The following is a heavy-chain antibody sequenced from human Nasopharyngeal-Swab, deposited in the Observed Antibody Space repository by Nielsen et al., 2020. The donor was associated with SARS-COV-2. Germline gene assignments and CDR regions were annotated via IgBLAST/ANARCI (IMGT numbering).Heavy chain of an antibody. D-gene: IGHD6-19*01. CDR1: GFTFSSYA. V-gene: IGHV3-30-3*01. Sequence: GESLKISCAASGFTFSSYAMHWVRQAPGKGLEWVAVISYDGSNRYYADSVKGRFTISRDISKNTLYLQMNSLRAEDTAVYYCARGLPAVAEYFDYWGQGTLVTVSS. CDR3: ARGLPAVAEYFDY. CDR2: ISYDGSNR. J-gene: IGHJ4*02.